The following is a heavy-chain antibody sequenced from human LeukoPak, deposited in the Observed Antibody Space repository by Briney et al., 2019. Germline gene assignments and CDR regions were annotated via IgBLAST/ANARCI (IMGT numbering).Heavy chain of an antibody. V-gene: IGHV3-7*01. J-gene: IGHJ5*02. CDR3: ATLNWDDGEVSGSDH. D-gene: IGHD1-26*01. Sequence: PGGSLRLSCTASGFSFRNTWMSWVRQPPGKGLEWVANIKKDETEIYYADSVKGRFTISRDNAKRSLYLQMNVLRVEDTAVYYCATLNWDDGEVSGSDHWGQGIMVTVSS. CDR2: IKKDETEI. CDR1: GFSFRNTW.